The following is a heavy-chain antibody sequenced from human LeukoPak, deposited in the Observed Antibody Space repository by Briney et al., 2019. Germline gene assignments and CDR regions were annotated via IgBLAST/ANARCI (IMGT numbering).Heavy chain of an antibody. CDR1: GGSISSSNW. V-gene: IGHV4-4*02. Sequence: SETLSLTCAVSGGSISSSNWWSWVRQPPGKGLEWIGEINHSGSTNYNPSLKSRVTISVDTSKNQFSLKLSSVTAADTAVYYCARGHSGYGGKYYYYYYKDVWGKGTTVTVSS. CDR3: ARGHSGYGGKYYYYYYKDV. D-gene: IGHD5-12*01. J-gene: IGHJ6*03. CDR2: INHSGST.